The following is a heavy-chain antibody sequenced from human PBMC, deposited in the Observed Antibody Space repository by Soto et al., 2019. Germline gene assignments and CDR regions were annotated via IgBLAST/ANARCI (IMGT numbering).Heavy chain of an antibody. V-gene: IGHV4-59*01. CDR3: AGDTGTTSSPWFDP. Sequence: SETLSLTCTVSGGPITSYYWSRVRQPPGKGLEWIGHIYYSGSTTYNPSLTSRVTISVDTSKNQFSLKLSSVTAADTAVYYCAGDTGTTSSPWFDPWGQGTLVTVSS. D-gene: IGHD1-1*01. CDR2: IYYSGST. J-gene: IGHJ5*02. CDR1: GGPITSYY.